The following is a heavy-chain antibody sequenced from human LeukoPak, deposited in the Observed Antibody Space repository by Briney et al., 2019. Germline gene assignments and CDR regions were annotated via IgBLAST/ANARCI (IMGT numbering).Heavy chain of an antibody. V-gene: IGHV3-48*01. CDR2: IGRSGSTV. J-gene: IGHJ4*02. D-gene: IGHD2-2*01. Sequence: GGSLRLSCAVSGFTFSNYGMSWVRQAPGKGLEWVSYIGRSGSTVYYADSVKGRFTISRDNAKNSLYLQMNSLRAEDTAVYYCARCSSTSCYGVPFDYWGQGTLVTVSS. CDR1: GFTFSNYG. CDR3: ARCSSTSCYGVPFDY.